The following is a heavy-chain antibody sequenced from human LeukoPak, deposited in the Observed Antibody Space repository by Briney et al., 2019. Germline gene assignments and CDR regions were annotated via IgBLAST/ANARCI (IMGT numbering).Heavy chain of an antibody. J-gene: IGHJ4*02. D-gene: IGHD2-15*01. V-gene: IGHV4-61*02. CDR3: ARVLAGWNYFDY. Sequence: SETLSLTCTVSGGSISSGSYYWSWIRQPAGKGLEWIGRIYTSGSTNYNPSLKSRVTISVDTSKNQFSLKLSSVTAADTAVYYCARVLAGWNYFDYWGQGTLVTVSS. CDR2: IYTSGST. CDR1: GGSISSGSYY.